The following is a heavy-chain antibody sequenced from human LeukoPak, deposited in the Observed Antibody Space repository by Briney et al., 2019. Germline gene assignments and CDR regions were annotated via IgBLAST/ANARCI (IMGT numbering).Heavy chain of an antibody. CDR2: IYTSGST. V-gene: IGHV4-61*02. CDR3: ARDLVTYCGGDCYSGYFQH. D-gene: IGHD2-21*02. CDR1: GGSISSGSYY. Sequence: SETLSLTCTVSGGSISSGSYYWSWIRQPAGKGLEWIGRIYTSGSTNYNPSLKSRVTISVDTSKNQFSLKLSSVTAADTAVYYCARDLVTYCGGDCYSGYFQHWGQGTLVTVSS. J-gene: IGHJ1*01.